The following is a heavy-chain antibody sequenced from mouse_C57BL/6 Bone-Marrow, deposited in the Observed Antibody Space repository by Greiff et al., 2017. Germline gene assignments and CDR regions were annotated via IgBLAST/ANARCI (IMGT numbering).Heavy chain of an antibody. CDR1: GYAFSSSW. CDR3: ARNCCGGRYFNV. V-gene: IGHV1-82*01. CDR2: IYPGDGDT. Sequence: QVQLQQSGPELVKPGASVKISCKASGYAFSSSWMNWVKQRPGKGLEWIGRIYPGDGDTNYNGKFKGKATLTADNSSRTAYLPLSSLTSEDSAVYFFARNCCGGRYFNVWSTGTTVSVSS. J-gene: IGHJ1*03. D-gene: IGHD1-1*02.